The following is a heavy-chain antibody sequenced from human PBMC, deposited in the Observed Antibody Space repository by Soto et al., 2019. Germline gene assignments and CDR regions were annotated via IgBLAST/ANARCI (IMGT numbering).Heavy chain of an antibody. CDR3: ARVAHDAYYYYYMDV. CDR1: GFTVSSNY. V-gene: IGHV3-66*01. J-gene: IGHJ6*03. Sequence: GGSLRLSCAASGFTVSSNYMSWVRQAPGKGLEWVSVIYSGGSTYYADSVKGRFTISRDNSKNTLYLQMNSLRAEDTAVYYCARVAHDAYYYYYMDVWGKGTTVTVSS. CDR2: IYSGGST. D-gene: IGHD3-3*01.